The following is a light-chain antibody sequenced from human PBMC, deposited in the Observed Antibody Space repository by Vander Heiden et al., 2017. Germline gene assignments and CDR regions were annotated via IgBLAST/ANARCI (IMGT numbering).Light chain of an antibody. Sequence: QLLLTQSPSASASQGASVKLTCTLSSGHSSYAIAWHQQQPEKGPRYLMKVNSDGSHNKGDGIPDRFLGSSSGAERYLTISSLQSEDEADYYCQTWGTGILVFGGGTKLTVL. V-gene: IGLV4-69*01. CDR3: QTWGTGILV. CDR1: SGHSSYA. CDR2: VNSDGSH. J-gene: IGLJ2*01.